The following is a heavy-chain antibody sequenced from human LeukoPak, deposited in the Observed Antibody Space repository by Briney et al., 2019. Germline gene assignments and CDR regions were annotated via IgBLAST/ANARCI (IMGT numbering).Heavy chain of an antibody. Sequence: ASVKVSCKASGYTFTGYYMHWVRPAPGQGLEWMGWINPNSGGTNYAPKFQGWVTMTRDTSISTAHVEPSRQRSDDTAQYYCARDRSPHPSFDYWGQARLASDPS. CDR2: INPNSGGT. CDR1: GYTFTGYY. V-gene: IGHV1-2*04. CDR3: ARDRSPHPSFDY. J-gene: IGHJ4*02.